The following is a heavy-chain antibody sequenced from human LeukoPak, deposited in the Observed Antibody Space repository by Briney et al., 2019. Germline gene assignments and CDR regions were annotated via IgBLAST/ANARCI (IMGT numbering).Heavy chain of an antibody. CDR2: ISGSGGST. CDR1: GFTFSSYA. CDR3: ARDRGGLVGAL. D-gene: IGHD2-15*01. Sequence: GGSLRLPCAASGFTFSSYAMSWVRQAPGKGLEWVSAISGSGGSTYYADSVKGRFTISRDNSKDTLYLQMNSLRAEDTAVYYCARDRGGLVGALWGQGTLVTVSS. J-gene: IGHJ4*02. V-gene: IGHV3-23*01.